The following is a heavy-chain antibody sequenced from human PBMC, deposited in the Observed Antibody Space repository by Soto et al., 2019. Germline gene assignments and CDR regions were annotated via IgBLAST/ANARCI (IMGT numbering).Heavy chain of an antibody. Sequence: GGSLSLSCAASGFTFSSYSMNWVRQAPGKGLEWVSYFSSSSSTIYYADSVKGRFTISRDNAKNSLYLQMNSLRADDTAVYYCARSATTADYWGQGTLVTVSS. CDR3: ARSATTADY. V-gene: IGHV3-48*01. CDR1: GFTFSSYS. J-gene: IGHJ4*02. D-gene: IGHD4-17*01. CDR2: FSSSSSTI.